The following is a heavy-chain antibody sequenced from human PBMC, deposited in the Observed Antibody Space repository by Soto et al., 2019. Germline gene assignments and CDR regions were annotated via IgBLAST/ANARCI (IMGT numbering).Heavy chain of an antibody. CDR2: INPNSGGT. Sequence: XSVKGSCKASGYSFTGYYVRWGRQAPGQGLEWMGWINPNSGGTNYAQKFQGRVTMTRDTSISTAYMELSRLRSDDTAVYYCALPSGYDQKDRPWAQRTLVTVPS. CDR3: ALPSGYDQKDRP. D-gene: IGHD5-12*01. J-gene: IGHJ5*02. V-gene: IGHV1-2*02. CDR1: GYSFTGYY.